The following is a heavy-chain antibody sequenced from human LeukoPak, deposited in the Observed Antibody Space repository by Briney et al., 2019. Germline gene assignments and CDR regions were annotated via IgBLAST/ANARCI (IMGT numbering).Heavy chain of an antibody. Sequence: GGSLRLSCAASGFTFSTYWMTWVRQAPGKGLEWVANIKQDGSEEYYVDSVKGRFTISRDNAKNSLYLQMNSLRAEDTAVYYCARVRSKWESYFDYWGQGTLVTVSS. CDR1: GFTFSTYW. CDR2: IKQDGSEE. D-gene: IGHD1-26*01. CDR3: ARVRSKWESYFDY. J-gene: IGHJ4*02. V-gene: IGHV3-7*01.